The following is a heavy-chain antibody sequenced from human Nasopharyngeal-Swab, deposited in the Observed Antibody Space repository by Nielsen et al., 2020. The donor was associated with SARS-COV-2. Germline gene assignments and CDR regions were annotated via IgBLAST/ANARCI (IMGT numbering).Heavy chain of an antibody. CDR3: AARGSCSSTSCYADY. V-gene: IGHV1-46*01. CDR2: INPSGGST. CDR1: GYTFTSYY. Sequence: ASVKVSCTASGYTFTSYYMHWVRQAPGQGLEWMGIINPSGGSTSYAQKFQGRVTMTRDTSTSTVYMELSSLRSEDTAVYYCAARGSCSSTSCYADYWGQGTLVTVSS. D-gene: IGHD2-2*01. J-gene: IGHJ4*02.